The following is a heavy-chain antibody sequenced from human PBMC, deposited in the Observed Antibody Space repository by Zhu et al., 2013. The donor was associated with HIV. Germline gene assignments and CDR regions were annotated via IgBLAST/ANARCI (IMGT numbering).Heavy chain of an antibody. V-gene: IGHV1-46*02. CDR1: GVTTKNYY. CDR2: INPTGGT. J-gene: IGHJ4*02. Sequence: QVLLVQSGAEVKKPGASLKVSCKAPGVTTKNYYIHWLRQAPGEGLEWMGIINPTGGTGYGQAFQGRVSMTRDPSINTVYMELNGLTSDDTAMYYCVRGTPVKSFDSWGQGTLVYVSS. CDR3: VRGTPVKSFDS.